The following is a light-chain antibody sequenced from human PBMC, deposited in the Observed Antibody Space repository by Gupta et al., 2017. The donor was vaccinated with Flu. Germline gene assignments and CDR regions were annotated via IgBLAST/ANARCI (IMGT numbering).Light chain of an antibody. Sequence: DIVMTQSPDSLAVSLGERATINCKPSQSVLYSSNNKNYLAWYQQKPGQPPKMLIYWASTRESGVPDRFSGSGSGTDFTLTISSLQAEDVAVYYCQQYDSTPITFGQGTRLEIK. CDR1: QSVLYSSNNKNY. CDR2: WAS. CDR3: QQYDSTPIT. V-gene: IGKV4-1*01. J-gene: IGKJ5*01.